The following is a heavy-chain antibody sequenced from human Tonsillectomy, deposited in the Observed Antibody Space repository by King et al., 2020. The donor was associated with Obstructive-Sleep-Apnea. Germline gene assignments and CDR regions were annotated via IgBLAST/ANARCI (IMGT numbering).Heavy chain of an antibody. Sequence: QLQESGPGLVKPSETLSLTCTVSGGSVSSDYYYLSWIRQTPGKGLEWIGYIYYSGSTNYNPSLNSRVTIAVDTSKNQCSLKLSSVTAADTAVYYCAPRIVGATVGWFDPWGQGTLVTVSS. V-gene: IGHV4-61*01. CDR1: GGSVSSDYYY. CDR2: IYYSGST. D-gene: IGHD1-26*01. CDR3: APRIVGATVGWFDP. J-gene: IGHJ5*02.